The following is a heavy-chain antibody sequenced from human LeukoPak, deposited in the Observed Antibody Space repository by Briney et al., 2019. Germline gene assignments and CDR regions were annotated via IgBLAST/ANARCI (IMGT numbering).Heavy chain of an antibody. J-gene: IGHJ4*02. CDR1: GFTFSNYA. CDR3: ARDPSYSYGFDY. D-gene: IGHD5-18*01. Sequence: GGSLRLSCVASGFTFSNYAMGWVRQAPGKGLEWVSAISGTLGGTYYADFAEGRFTISRDNSKNTLYLQMNSLRAEDTAVYYCARDPSYSYGFDYWGQGTLVTVSS. V-gene: IGHV3-23*01. CDR2: ISGTLGGT.